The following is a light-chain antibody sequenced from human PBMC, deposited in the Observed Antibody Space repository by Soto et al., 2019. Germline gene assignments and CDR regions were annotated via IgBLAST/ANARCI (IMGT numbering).Light chain of an antibody. CDR3: QQYAVLWT. CDR2: KAS. J-gene: IGKJ1*01. V-gene: IGKV1-5*03. Sequence: DIQMTQSPSTLSASVGDRVTITCRASQNIATWLAWYQQKAGKAPSLLIYKASSLESGVPSRFSGSGGGTEFTLTISSLQPDDFANYYSQQYAVLWTFGQGTKVE. CDR1: QNIATW.